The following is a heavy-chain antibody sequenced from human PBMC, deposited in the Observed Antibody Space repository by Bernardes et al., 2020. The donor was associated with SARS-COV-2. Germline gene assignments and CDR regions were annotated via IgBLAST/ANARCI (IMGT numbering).Heavy chain of an antibody. J-gene: IGHJ3*01. D-gene: IGHD3-10*01. V-gene: IGHV3-43*01. CDR3: ARAEYYLDAFDV. Sequence: GGSLRLSCAASGFTFNDYTMDWVRQVPGKGLEWVSRITWDGFSTYYADSVRGRFTISRDNPNQSLFLQMNGLRVEDTAVYYCARAEYYLDAFDVWGQGTLVSVSS. CDR1: GFTFNDYT. CDR2: ITWDGFST.